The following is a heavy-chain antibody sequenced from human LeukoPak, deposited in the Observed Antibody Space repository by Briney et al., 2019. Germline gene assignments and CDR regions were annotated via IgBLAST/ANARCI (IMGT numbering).Heavy chain of an antibody. Sequence: SVKVSCKASGGTFSSYAISWVRQAPGQGLEWMGGIIPIFGTANYAQKFQGRVTMTRDTSTSTVYMELSSLRSEDTAVYYCARSADLYYFDYWGQGTLVTVSS. V-gene: IGHV1-69*05. J-gene: IGHJ4*02. CDR3: ARSADLYYFDY. CDR1: GGTFSSYA. CDR2: IIPIFGTA.